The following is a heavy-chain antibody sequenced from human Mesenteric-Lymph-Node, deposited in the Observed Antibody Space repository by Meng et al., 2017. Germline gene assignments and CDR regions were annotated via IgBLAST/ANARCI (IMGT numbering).Heavy chain of an antibody. J-gene: IGHJ1*01. D-gene: IGHD6-13*01. V-gene: IGHV3-53*04. CDR1: GFPVSSRY. CDR2: IYSGGGT. Sequence: VQRVESGGGLVKAGGSLRLSCAASGFPVSSRYMSWVRQAPGKGLQWVSVIYSGGGTYYADSVKGRFTISRHNSKNTLYLQMNSLRAEDTAVYYCASSIWSAEYFQHWGQGTLVTVSS. CDR3: ASSIWSAEYFQH.